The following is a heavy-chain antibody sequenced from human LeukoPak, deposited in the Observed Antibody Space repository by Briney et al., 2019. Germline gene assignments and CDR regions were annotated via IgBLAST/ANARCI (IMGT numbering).Heavy chain of an antibody. CDR2: ISGSGGST. V-gene: IGHV3-23*01. J-gene: IGHJ4*02. Sequence: GGSLRLSCAASGLTFSSYAMSWVRQAPGGGLEWVSAISGSGGSTYYADSVKGRFTISRDNSKNTLYLQMNSLRAEDTAVYYCAKRVRYSGYGRIDYWGQGTLVTVSS. CDR1: GLTFSSYA. D-gene: IGHD5-12*01. CDR3: AKRVRYSGYGRIDY.